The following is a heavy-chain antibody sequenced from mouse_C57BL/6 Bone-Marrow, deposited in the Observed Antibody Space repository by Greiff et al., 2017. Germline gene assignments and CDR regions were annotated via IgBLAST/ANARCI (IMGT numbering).Heavy chain of an antibody. D-gene: IGHD2-1*01. CDR3: ALIYYGNPYYFDY. CDR1: GYTFTDYN. V-gene: IGHV1-18*01. Sequence: VQLQQSGPELVKPGASVKIPCKASGYTFTDYNMDWVKQSHGKSLEWIGDINPNNGGTIYNQKFKGKATLTVDKSSSTAYMELRSLTSEDTAVYYCALIYYGNPYYFDYWGQGTTRTVSS. J-gene: IGHJ2*01. CDR2: INPNNGGT.